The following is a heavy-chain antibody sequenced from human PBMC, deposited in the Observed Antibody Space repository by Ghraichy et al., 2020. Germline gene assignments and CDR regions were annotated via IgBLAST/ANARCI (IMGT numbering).Heavy chain of an antibody. V-gene: IGHV4-34*01. CDR3: ARSPGADFPKYYFDY. Sequence: IGEINHSGSTNYNPSLKSRVTISVDTSKNQFSLKLSSVTAADTALYSCARSPGADFPKYYFDYLG. D-gene: IGHD2-21*01. J-gene: IGHJ4*01. CDR2: INHSGST.